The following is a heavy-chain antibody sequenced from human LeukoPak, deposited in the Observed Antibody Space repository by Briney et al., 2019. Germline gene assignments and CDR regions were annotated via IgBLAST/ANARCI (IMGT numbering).Heavy chain of an antibody. J-gene: IGHJ3*02. Sequence: PSETLSLTCAVYGGSFSGYYWSWVRQPPGKGLEWIGEIHHSGSTTYNTPLKSRVTISVDTSKNQFSLKLSSVTAADTAVYYCARGVVRITIFGVVIRARSDAFDIWGQGTMVTASS. CDR1: GGSFSGYY. V-gene: IGHV4-34*01. CDR3: ARGVVRITIFGVVIRARSDAFDI. D-gene: IGHD3-3*01. CDR2: IHHSGST.